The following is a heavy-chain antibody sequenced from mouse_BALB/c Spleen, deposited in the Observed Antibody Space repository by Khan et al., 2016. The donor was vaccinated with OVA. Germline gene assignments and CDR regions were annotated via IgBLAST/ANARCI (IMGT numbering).Heavy chain of an antibody. CDR1: GFTFSNYW. J-gene: IGHJ2*01. CDR2: IRWHSDDYVT. V-gene: IGHV6-6*02. Sequence: EVKLEQSGGGLVQPGESMKLSCVASGFTFSNYWMNWVRQSPGKGLEGVAEIRWHSDDYVTHYAESVKGRLTNSRYDSKSSVYLQMNNLRAEDTGIYYCWILLWGQGTTLTVSS. CDR3: WILL.